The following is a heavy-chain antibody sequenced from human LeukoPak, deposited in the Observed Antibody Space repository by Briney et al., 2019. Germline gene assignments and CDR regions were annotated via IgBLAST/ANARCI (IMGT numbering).Heavy chain of an antibody. V-gene: IGHV3-23*01. Sequence: QPGASMRPSCAASGFTFSSYAMSWVRQAPGKGLEWVSAISGSGGSTYYADSVKGRFTISRDNTKNTLYLQMNSLRAEDTAVYYCAKDQYQLLNWCDPWGQGTLVSVSS. CDR2: ISGSGGST. CDR3: AKDQYQLLNWCDP. D-gene: IGHD2-2*01. J-gene: IGHJ5*02. CDR1: GFTFSSYA.